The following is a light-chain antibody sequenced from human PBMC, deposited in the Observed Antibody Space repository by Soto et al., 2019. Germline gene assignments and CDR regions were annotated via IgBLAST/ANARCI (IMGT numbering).Light chain of an antibody. Sequence: QSALTQPASVSGSPGQSITISCTGTSSDVGGYNYVSWYQQHPGKVPKVMIYEVSNRPSGVSNRFSGSKSGNTASLTISGLKAEDEGDYYCCSYATNSIRVFGGGTKLTVL. CDR3: CSYATNSIRV. J-gene: IGLJ3*02. CDR2: EVS. CDR1: SSDVGGYNY. V-gene: IGLV2-14*03.